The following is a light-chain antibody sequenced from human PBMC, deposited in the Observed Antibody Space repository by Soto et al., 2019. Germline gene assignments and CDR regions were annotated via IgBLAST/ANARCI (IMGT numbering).Light chain of an antibody. J-gene: IGKJ4*01. CDR1: QSVSSY. CDR3: QRYNNWPLT. CDR2: DAS. V-gene: IGKV3-15*01. Sequence: EIVLTQSPATLSLSPGERATLSCRASQSVSSYLAWYQHKPGQTPRLLIYDASTRATGVPARFSGSGSGTEFTLTINSLQSEDFAVYYCQRYNNWPLTFGGGTKVDIK.